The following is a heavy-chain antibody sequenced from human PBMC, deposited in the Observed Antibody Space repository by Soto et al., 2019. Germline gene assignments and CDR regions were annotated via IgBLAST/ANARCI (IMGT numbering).Heavy chain of an antibody. CDR3: ACEGYYDSSGYFGY. J-gene: IGHJ4*02. CDR1: GGSISSGDYY. CDR2: IYYSGST. V-gene: IGHV4-30-4*01. D-gene: IGHD3-22*01. Sequence: TLSLSCPVSGGSISSGDYYWSWIRQPPGKGLEWIGYIYYSGSTYYNPSLKSRVTISVDTSKNQFSLKLSSVTAADTAVYYCACEGYYDSSGYFGYWGQGTLVTVSS.